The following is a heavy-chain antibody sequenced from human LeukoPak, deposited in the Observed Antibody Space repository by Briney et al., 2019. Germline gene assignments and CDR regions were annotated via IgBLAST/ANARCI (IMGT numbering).Heavy chain of an antibody. CDR3: ARGGTMVRGVIASRRQTFDY. CDR1: GYSISSGYY. D-gene: IGHD3-10*01. J-gene: IGHJ4*02. V-gene: IGHV4-38-2*01. Sequence: SETLSLTCAVSGYSISSGYYWGWIRQPPGKGLEWIGSIYHSGSTYYNPSLKSRVTISVDTSKNQFSLKLNSVTAADTAVYYCARGGTMVRGVIASRRQTFDYWGQGTLVTVSS. CDR2: IYHSGST.